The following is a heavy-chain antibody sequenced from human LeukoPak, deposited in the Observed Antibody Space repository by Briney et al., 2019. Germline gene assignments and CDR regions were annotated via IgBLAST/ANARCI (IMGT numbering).Heavy chain of an antibody. CDR2: ISSSNTYI. V-gene: IGHV3-21*01. CDR1: GFTFSSYS. D-gene: IGHD2-15*01. J-gene: IGHJ6*02. CDR3: ARVGCSGGRCPGYGMDV. Sequence: GGSLRLSCAASGFTFSSYSMNWVRQAPGKGLEWVSSISSSNTYIYYADSVKGRFTISRDNAKNSLYLQMNSLRVEDTAVYYCARVGCSGGRCPGYGMDVWGQGTTVTVSS.